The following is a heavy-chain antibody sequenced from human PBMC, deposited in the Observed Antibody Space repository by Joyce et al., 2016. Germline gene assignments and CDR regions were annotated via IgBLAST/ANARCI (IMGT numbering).Heavy chain of an antibody. CDR1: GSTFSSSS. CDR2: ISGTSYYI. D-gene: IGHD3-16*01. J-gene: IGHJ6*02. CDR3: ARGGISYYYAMDV. V-gene: IGHV3-21*01. Sequence: QLVESGGGVVKPGGSLRLSCEASGSTFSSSSMSWFRQGPGKGLEWVAAISGTSYYICHAETVRGRFTVSRDNAKKTLYLQMNSLRAEDSAVFYCARGGISYYYAMDVWGQGTTVTVSS.